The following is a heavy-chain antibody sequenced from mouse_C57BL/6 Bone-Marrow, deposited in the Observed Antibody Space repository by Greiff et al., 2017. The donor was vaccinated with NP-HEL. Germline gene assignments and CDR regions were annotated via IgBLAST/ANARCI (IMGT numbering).Heavy chain of an antibody. J-gene: IGHJ2*01. V-gene: IGHV5-9*01. Sequence: DVKLVESGGGLVKPGGSLKLSCAASGFTFSSYTMSWVRQTPEKRLEWVATISGGGGNTYYPDSVKGRFTISRDNAKNTLYLQMSSLRSEDTALYYCARIEAAQALDYWGQGTTLTVSS. D-gene: IGHD3-2*02. CDR1: GFTFSSYT. CDR2: ISGGGGNT. CDR3: ARIEAAQALDY.